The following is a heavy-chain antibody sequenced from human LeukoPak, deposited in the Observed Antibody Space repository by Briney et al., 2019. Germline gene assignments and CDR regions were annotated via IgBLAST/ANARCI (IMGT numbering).Heavy chain of an antibody. CDR3: ARGPSTYYYDTTQYNY. CDR2: INHSGST. D-gene: IGHD3-22*01. Sequence: SETLSLTCAVYGGSFSGYYWSWIRQPPGKGREWIGEINHSGSTNYNPSLKSRVTISVDTCKNQFSLKLRPVTAAGTDVYYCARGPSTYYYDTTQYNYWGQGTLVTVSS. V-gene: IGHV4-34*01. J-gene: IGHJ4*02. CDR1: GGSFSGYY.